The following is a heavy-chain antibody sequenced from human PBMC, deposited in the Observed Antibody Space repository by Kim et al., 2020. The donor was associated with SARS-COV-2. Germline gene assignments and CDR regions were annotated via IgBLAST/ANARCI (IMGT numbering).Heavy chain of an antibody. D-gene: IGHD6-13*01. CDR2: IWYDGSNK. CDR1: GFTFSSYG. J-gene: IGHJ3*02. Sequence: GGSLRLSCAASGFTFSSYGMHWVRQAPGKGLEWVAVIWYDGSNKYYADSVKGRFTISRDNSKNTLYLQMNSLRAEDTAVYYCAREGQQLVRAAFDIWGQGTMVTVSS. CDR3: AREGQQLVRAAFDI. V-gene: IGHV3-33*01.